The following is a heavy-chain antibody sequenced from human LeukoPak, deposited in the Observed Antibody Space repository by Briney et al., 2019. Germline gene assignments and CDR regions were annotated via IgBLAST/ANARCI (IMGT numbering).Heavy chain of an antibody. Sequence: ASVKVSCKASGYTFTSYYMHWVRQAPGQGLEWMGRIIPILGIANYAQKFQGRVTITADKSTSTAYMELSSLRSEDTAVYYCARDTYVVVPAATSYLFDPWGQGTLVTVSS. D-gene: IGHD2-2*01. V-gene: IGHV1-69*04. CDR2: IIPILGIA. J-gene: IGHJ5*02. CDR3: ARDTYVVVPAATSYLFDP. CDR1: GYTFTSYY.